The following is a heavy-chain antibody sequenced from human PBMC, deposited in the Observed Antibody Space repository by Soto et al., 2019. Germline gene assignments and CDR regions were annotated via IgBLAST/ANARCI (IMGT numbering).Heavy chain of an antibody. D-gene: IGHD4-4*01. CDR2: IIPIFGTA. J-gene: IGHJ4*02. V-gene: IGHV1-69*13. Sequence: SVKVSCKASGGTFSSYAISWVRQAPGQGLEWMGGIIPIFGTANYAQKFQGRVTITADESTSTAYMELSSLRSEDTAVYYCASLSPGLTTTETFDYWGQGTLVTVSS. CDR1: GGTFSSYA. CDR3: ASLSPGLTTTETFDY.